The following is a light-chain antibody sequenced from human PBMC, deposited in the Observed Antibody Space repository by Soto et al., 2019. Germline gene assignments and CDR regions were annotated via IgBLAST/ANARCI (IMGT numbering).Light chain of an antibody. J-gene: IGLJ1*01. V-gene: IGLV2-14*01. CDR2: EVS. CDR1: SGDVGGYNY. CDR3: SSFTSSSTKV. Sequence: QSALTQPASVSGSPGQSITISCTGTSGDVGGYNYVSWYLQHPGKAPKLMIYEVSNRPSGVSNRFSGSKSGNTASLTISGLQAEDEADYYCSSFTSSSTKVFGTGTKLTVL.